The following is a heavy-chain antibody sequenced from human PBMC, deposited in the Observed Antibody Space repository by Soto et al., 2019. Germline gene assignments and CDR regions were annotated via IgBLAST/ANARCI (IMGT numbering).Heavy chain of an antibody. CDR2: IIPIFGTA. CDR3: AVYYYDSSGYPDFDY. D-gene: IGHD3-22*01. CDR1: GGTFSSYS. Sequence: SVKVSCKASGGTFSSYSISWVRHAPGQGLEWMGGIIPIFGTANYAQKFQGRVTITADESTSTAYMELSSLRSEDTAVYYCAVYYYDSSGYPDFDYWGQGTLVTVSS. V-gene: IGHV1-69*13. J-gene: IGHJ4*02.